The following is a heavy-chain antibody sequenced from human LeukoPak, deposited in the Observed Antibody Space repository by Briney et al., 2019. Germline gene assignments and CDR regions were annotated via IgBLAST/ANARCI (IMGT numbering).Heavy chain of an antibody. Sequence: GGSLRLSRAASGFTFSSYAMSWVRQAPGKGLEWVSAISGSGGSTYYADSVKGRFTISRDNSKNTLYLQMNSLRAEDTAVYYCARGGTEAPAGNYYYYMDVWGKGTTVTVSS. CDR3: ARGGTEAPAGNYYYYMDV. J-gene: IGHJ6*03. D-gene: IGHD6-13*01. CDR2: ISGSGGST. CDR1: GFTFSSYA. V-gene: IGHV3-23*01.